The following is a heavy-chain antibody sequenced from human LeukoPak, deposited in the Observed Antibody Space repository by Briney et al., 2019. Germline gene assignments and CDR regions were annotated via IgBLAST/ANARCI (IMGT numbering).Heavy chain of an antibody. D-gene: IGHD5-18*01. Sequence: GGSLRLSCEASGFTFSSAAMTWVRQAPGKGLQWVPLISNSGANTYYADSVKGRFTISRDDSKNTLYLLMDSLRAEDTAVYYCAKDIQAANWGQGTLVTVSS. CDR2: ISNSGANT. V-gene: IGHV3-23*01. CDR3: AKDIQAAN. CDR1: GFTFSSAA. J-gene: IGHJ4*02.